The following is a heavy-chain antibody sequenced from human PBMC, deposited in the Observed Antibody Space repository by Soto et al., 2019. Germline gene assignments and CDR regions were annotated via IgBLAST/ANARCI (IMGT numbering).Heavy chain of an antibody. CDR3: AREGGYYDYIWGSYRYTEDAFDI. Sequence: ASVKVSCKASGYTFTSYGISWVRQAPGQGLEWMGRIIPINGNANYAQKLQGRVTMTADTSTSTAYMELSSLRSEDTAVYYCAREGGYYDYIWGSYRYTEDAFDIWGQGTMVTVSS. D-gene: IGHD3-16*02. V-gene: IGHV1-18*01. J-gene: IGHJ3*02. CDR1: GYTFTSYG. CDR2: IIPINGNA.